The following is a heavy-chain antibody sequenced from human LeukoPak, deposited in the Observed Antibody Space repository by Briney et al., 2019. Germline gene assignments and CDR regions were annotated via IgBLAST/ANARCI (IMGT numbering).Heavy chain of an antibody. D-gene: IGHD2-21*01. CDR1: GFTLGGYS. V-gene: IGHV3-21*01. CDR2: ISSSSSYI. J-gene: IGHJ6*03. Sequence: GGSLRLSCAASGFTLGGYSMNWVRQAPGKGLEWVSSISSSSSYIYYADSVKGRFTISRDNAKNSLYLQMNSLRAEDTAVYYCARVHNYYYYMDVWGKGTTVTVSS. CDR3: ARVHNYYYYMDV.